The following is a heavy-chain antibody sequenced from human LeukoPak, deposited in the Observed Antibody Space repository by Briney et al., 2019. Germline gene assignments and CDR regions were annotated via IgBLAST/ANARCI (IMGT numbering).Heavy chain of an antibody. CDR1: GYTFSDYW. D-gene: IGHD3-9*01. Sequence: GESLKISCRVSGYTFSDYWIGSVRQLPGKGLEWMGIIYPYNSETRYNPSFQGQVTISVDMSLSTTYLQWDTLKALDTAIYYCATSSVRYWGQGTLVTVSS. CDR3: ATSSVRY. J-gene: IGHJ1*01. CDR2: IYPYNSET. V-gene: IGHV5-51*01.